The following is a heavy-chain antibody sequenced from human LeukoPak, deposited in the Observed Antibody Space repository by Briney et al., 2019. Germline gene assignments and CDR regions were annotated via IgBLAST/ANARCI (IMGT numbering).Heavy chain of an antibody. J-gene: IGHJ4*02. CDR3: AKDTTLGGGIGYYFDY. D-gene: IGHD3-16*01. V-gene: IGHV3-23*01. Sequence: PGGSLRLSCAASGFTFASYSMGWVRQAPGKGLEWVSAIRGSGGNTYYADSVKGRFTISRDNCKNTLYLQMNSLRVEHTALNYCAKDTTLGGGIGYYFDYSGQGTMVTVSS. CDR2: IRGSGGNT. CDR1: GFTFASYS.